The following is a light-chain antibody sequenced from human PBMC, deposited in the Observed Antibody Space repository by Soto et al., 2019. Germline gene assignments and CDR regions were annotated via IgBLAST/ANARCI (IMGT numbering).Light chain of an antibody. CDR2: LGS. CDR3: MQALQTPYT. J-gene: IGKJ2*01. Sequence: DIVMTQSPLSLPVTPGEPASISCRSSQSLLHSNGYNYLDWYLQKPGQSPQLLIYLGSNRASEVPDSCGGSGADTDCTLKSNRVEAKDVGVYYCMQALQTPYTFGQGTKLEIK. V-gene: IGKV2-28*01. CDR1: QSLLHSNGYNY.